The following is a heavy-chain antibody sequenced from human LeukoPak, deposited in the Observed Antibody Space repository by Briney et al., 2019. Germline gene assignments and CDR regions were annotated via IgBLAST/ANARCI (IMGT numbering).Heavy chain of an antibody. Sequence: ASVKVSCKASGGTFSSYAISWVRQAPGQGHEWMGGIIPIFGTANYAQKFQGRVTITTDESTSTAYMELSSLRSEDTAVYNCAREPNDYGDYDGYWGQGTLVTVSS. CDR2: IIPIFGTA. CDR1: GGTFSSYA. V-gene: IGHV1-69*05. CDR3: AREPNDYGDYDGY. J-gene: IGHJ4*02. D-gene: IGHD4-17*01.